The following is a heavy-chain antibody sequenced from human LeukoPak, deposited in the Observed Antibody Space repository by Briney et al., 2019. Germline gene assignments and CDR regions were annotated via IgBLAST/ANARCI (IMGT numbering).Heavy chain of an antibody. CDR3: ARVTKWELRSLDY. Sequence: SGPTLVNPTQTLTLTCTFSGFSLSTSGMRVSWIRQPPGKGLEWIGEINHSGSTNYNPSLKSRVTISVDASKNQFSLKLSSVTAAGTAVYYCARVTKWELRSLDYWGQGTLVTVSS. CDR2: INHSGST. V-gene: IGHV4-4*02. J-gene: IGHJ4*02. CDR1: GFSLSTSGMR. D-gene: IGHD1-26*01.